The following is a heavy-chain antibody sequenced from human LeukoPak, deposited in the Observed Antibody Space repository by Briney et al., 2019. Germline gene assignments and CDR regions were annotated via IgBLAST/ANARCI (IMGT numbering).Heavy chain of an antibody. CDR1: GFTFSSYA. D-gene: IGHD2-2*01. CDR3: ARAYCSSTSCYARYFVY. J-gene: IGHJ4*02. Sequence: GGSLRLSCAASGFTFSSYAMSWVRQAPGKGLEWVAVISYDGSNKYYADSVKDRFTISRDNSKNTLYLQMNSLRAEDTAVYYCARAYCSSTSCYARYFVYWGQGTLVTVSS. V-gene: IGHV3-30*04. CDR2: ISYDGSNK.